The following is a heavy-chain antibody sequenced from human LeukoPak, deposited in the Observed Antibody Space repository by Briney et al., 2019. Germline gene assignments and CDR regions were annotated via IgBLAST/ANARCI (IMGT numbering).Heavy chain of an antibody. Sequence: PGGSLRLSCAASGFTFSNAWMSWVRQAPGKGLEWVGRIKSKTDGGTTAYAAPVKGRFTISRDDSKNTLSLQMNSLKTEDTAVYYCVRYRREGLYYFDYWGQGTLVTVSS. V-gene: IGHV3-15*01. D-gene: IGHD2-2*02. CDR3: VRYRREGLYYFDY. CDR2: IKSKTDGGTT. CDR1: GFTFSNAW. J-gene: IGHJ4*02.